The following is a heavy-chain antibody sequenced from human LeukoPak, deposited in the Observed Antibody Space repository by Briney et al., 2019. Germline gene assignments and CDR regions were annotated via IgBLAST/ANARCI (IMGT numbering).Heavy chain of an antibody. J-gene: IGHJ5*02. Sequence: SETLSLTCTVSGGSISSYYWSWLRQPPGKGLEWIGYIYYSGSTNYNPSLKSRVTISVDTSKNQFSLKLSSVTAADTAVYYCARELSPGRDYYDSSGYYWFDPWGQGTLVTVSS. CDR1: GGSISSYY. CDR3: ARELSPGRDYYDSSGYYWFDP. D-gene: IGHD3-22*01. CDR2: IYYSGST. V-gene: IGHV4-59*01.